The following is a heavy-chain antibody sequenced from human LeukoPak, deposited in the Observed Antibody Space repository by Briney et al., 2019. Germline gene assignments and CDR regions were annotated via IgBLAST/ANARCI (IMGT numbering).Heavy chain of an antibody. Sequence: GGSLRLSCAASGFTFSSYWMSWVRQAPGKGLEWVANIKQDGSEKYYVDSVKGRFTISRDNAKNSLYLQMNSLRAEDTAVYYCARDQSQGYYYDSSGYYSSSFAEYFQHWGQGTLVTVPS. CDR3: ARDQSQGYYYDSSGYYSSSFAEYFQH. J-gene: IGHJ1*01. CDR1: GFTFSSYW. D-gene: IGHD3-22*01. CDR2: IKQDGSEK. V-gene: IGHV3-7*01.